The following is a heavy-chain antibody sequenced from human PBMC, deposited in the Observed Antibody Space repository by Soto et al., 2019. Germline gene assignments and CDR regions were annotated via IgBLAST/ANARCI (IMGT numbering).Heavy chain of an antibody. V-gene: IGHV4-39*01. CDR3: VRTSITSQYGRGYFDS. J-gene: IGHJ4*02. Sequence: WEPLSLTCTVSGGFISSSSYWGWVRQPPGKGHEWIASISYSGTTYYNPSLKSRVTISVDTSKNQFSLRLSSVTAADTAVFYCVRTSITSQYGRGYFDSWGQGTLVTV. CDR1: GGFISSSSY. D-gene: IGHD2-2*01. CDR2: ISYSGTT.